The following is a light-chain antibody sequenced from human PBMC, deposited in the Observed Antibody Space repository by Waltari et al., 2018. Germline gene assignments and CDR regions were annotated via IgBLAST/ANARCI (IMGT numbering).Light chain of an antibody. CDR1: QATRND. V-gene: IGKV1-17*01. CDR2: GAS. Sequence: DIQMPQSPSSLSASVGDRVTITCRTSQATRNDLGWFQQKPGKSPKRLIHGASRLQSGVPSRFSGSGYGTEFTLTINSLQPEDFATYYCLQHNTYPLTFGGGTKVEIK. J-gene: IGKJ4*01. CDR3: LQHNTYPLT.